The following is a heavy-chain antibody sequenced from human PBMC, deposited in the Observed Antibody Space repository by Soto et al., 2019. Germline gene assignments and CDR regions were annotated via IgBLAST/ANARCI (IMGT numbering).Heavy chain of an antibody. CDR3: TPIAVAGYYYFDH. V-gene: IGHV3-15*07. CDR1: SVSNAW. Sequence: SVSNAWMNWVRQAPGKGLEWVGRIKSKTDGGTTDYAAPVKGRFTISRDDSKNTLYLQMNSLKTEDTAVYYCTPIAVAGYYYFDHWGQGTLVTVSS. J-gene: IGHJ4*02. CDR2: IKSKTDGGTT. D-gene: IGHD6-19*01.